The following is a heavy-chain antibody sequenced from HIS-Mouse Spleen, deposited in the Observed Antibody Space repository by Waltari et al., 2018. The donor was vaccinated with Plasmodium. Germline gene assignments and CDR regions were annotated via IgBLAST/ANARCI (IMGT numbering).Heavy chain of an antibody. CDR2: ISSSSSYI. V-gene: IGHV3-21*01. CDR1: GFAFSSYS. J-gene: IGHJ2*01. D-gene: IGHD3-9*01. Sequence: EVQLVESGGGLVKPGGSLRLSCAASGFAFSSYSRNGVRQAPGTGLEWVSSISSSSSYIYYADSVKGRFTISRDNAKNSLYLQMNSLRAEDTAVYYCAREDILTGYYNDYWYFDLWGRGTLVTVSS. CDR3: AREDILTGYYNDYWYFDL.